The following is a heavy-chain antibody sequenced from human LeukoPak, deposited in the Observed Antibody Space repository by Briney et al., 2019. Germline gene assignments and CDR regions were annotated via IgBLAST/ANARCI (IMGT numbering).Heavy chain of an antibody. CDR2: IYYSGST. Sequence: SETLSLTCTVSGGSISSGTYYWGWIRQPPGKGLEWIGSIYYSGSTYYNPSLKSRVTISVDTSKNQFSLKLSSVTAADTAVYYCARTVGGSLRLIALGWFDPWGQGTRVIVSS. J-gene: IGHJ5*02. V-gene: IGHV4-39*01. CDR1: GGSISSGTYY. D-gene: IGHD2-8*02. CDR3: ARTVGGSLRLIALGWFDP.